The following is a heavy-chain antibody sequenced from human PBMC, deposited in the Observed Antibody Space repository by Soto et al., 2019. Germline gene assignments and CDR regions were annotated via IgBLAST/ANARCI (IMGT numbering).Heavy chain of an antibody. CDR1: GFTFSSYN. V-gene: IGHV3-21*01. D-gene: IGHD6-19*01. J-gene: IGHJ4*02. CDR3: ARESSSGWYFDY. Sequence: GGSLRLSCAASGFTFSSYNMNWVRQAPGKGLEWVSSISTSITYIYYADSVKGRFTVSRDNAKNSLYLQMNSLRAGDTAVYYCARESSSGWYFDYWGEGTLVTVSS. CDR2: ISTSITYI.